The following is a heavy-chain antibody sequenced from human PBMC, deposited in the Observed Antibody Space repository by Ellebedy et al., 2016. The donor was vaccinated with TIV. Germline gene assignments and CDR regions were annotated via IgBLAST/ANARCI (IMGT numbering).Heavy chain of an antibody. CDR2: ISGHNGNT. D-gene: IGHD5/OR15-5a*01. Sequence: AASVKVSCKASGYTFTSYGINWVRQAPGQGLEWMGWISGHNGNTKYAQKVQGRVTMTTDTSTSTAYMELRSLRSDDTAVYDGARLFKINHGMDVWGQGTKVAVSS. J-gene: IGHJ6*02. V-gene: IGHV1-18*01. CDR3: ARLFKINHGMDV. CDR1: GYTFTSYG.